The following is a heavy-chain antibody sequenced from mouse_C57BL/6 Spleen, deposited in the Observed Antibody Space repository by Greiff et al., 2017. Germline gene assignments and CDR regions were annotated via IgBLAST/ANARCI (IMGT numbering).Heavy chain of an antibody. Sequence: QVQLQQSGPELVKPGASVKISCKASGYAFSSSWMNWVKQRPGKGLEWIGRLYPGDGDTNYNGKFKGKATLTADKSSSTAYMQLSSLTSEDSAVYYCARERGDYYVFDYWGQGTTLTVAS. CDR2: LYPGDGDT. CDR1: GYAFSSSW. V-gene: IGHV1-82*01. D-gene: IGHD1-1*01. J-gene: IGHJ2*01. CDR3: ARERGDYYVFDY.